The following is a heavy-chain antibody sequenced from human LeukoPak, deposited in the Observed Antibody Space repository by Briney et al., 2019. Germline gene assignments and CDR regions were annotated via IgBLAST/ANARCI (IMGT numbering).Heavy chain of an antibody. V-gene: IGHV1-18*01. D-gene: IGHD3-22*01. CDR2: ISVYSGNT. Sequence: GASVKVSCKASGYTFTTYNINWVRQGPGQGLEWMGWISVYSGNTNYAQKLQGRVTMTTDTSTSTAYMELRSMKSDDTDVYYCASLKNYYDSSGYLVTDAFDIWGQGTMVTVSS. J-gene: IGHJ3*02. CDR3: ASLKNYYDSSGYLVTDAFDI. CDR1: GYTFTTYN.